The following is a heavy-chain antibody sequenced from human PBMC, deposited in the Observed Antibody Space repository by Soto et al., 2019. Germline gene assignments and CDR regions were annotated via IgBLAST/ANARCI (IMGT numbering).Heavy chain of an antibody. Sequence: SETLSLTCTVSGGSVSSGSYYWSWIRQPPGKGLEWIGYIYYSGSTNYNPSLKSRVTISVDTSKNQFSLKLSSVTAADTAVYYCARAPGWHLRPYYFDYWGQGTLVTVSS. V-gene: IGHV4-61*01. CDR2: IYYSGST. J-gene: IGHJ4*02. D-gene: IGHD2-15*01. CDR1: GGSVSSGSYY. CDR3: ARAPGWHLRPYYFDY.